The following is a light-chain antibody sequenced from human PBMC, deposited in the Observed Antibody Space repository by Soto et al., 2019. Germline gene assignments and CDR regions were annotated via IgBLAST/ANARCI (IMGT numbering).Light chain of an antibody. J-gene: IGKJ1*01. CDR1: QSVLYSSDNKNY. CDR3: QQYYTTPWT. CDR2: WAS. Sequence: DIVMTQSPDSLAVSLGERATINCKSSQSVLYSSDNKNYLTWYQQRPGQPPKLLISWASTRESGVPDRFSGSGSGKDYTLTISSLQAEDVAVYYCQQYYTTPWTFGQGTKVEI. V-gene: IGKV4-1*01.